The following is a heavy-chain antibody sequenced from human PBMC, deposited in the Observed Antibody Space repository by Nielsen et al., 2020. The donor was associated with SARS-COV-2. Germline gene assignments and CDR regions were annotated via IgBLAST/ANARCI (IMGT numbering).Heavy chain of an antibody. D-gene: IGHD2-15*01. J-gene: IGHJ4*02. Sequence: SLKISCAASGFTFSSYAMHWVRQAPGKGLEWVSGISWNSGSIGYADSVKGRFTISRDNAKNSLYLQMNSLRAEDTALYYCATDSSVGYWGQGTLVTVSS. CDR1: GFTFSSYA. CDR3: ATDSSVGY. CDR2: ISWNSGSI. V-gene: IGHV3-9*01.